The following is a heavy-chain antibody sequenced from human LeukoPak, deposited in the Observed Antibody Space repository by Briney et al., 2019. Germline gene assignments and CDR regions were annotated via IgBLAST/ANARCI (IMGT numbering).Heavy chain of an antibody. V-gene: IGHV1-2*04. Sequence: ASVKVSCKASGYTFTGYYMHWVRQAPGQGLEWMGWINPNSGGTYYAQKFQGWVTMTRDTSISTAYMELSRLRSDDTAVYYCAIRTSFYGGNGGFDYWGQGTLVTVSS. CDR1: GYTFTGYY. CDR2: INPNSGGT. CDR3: AIRTSFYGGNGGFDY. J-gene: IGHJ4*02. D-gene: IGHD4-23*01.